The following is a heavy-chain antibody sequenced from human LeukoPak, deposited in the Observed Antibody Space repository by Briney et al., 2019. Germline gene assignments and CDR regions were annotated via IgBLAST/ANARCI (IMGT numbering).Heavy chain of an antibody. D-gene: IGHD1-1*01. Sequence: VASVKVSCKASKYTFTGYYVHWVRQAPGQGLEWMGWINPDSGSTNYAQKFQGRVTMTRDTSISTAYMDLSRLTSDDTAVYYCVREGGTWSTTSCAARHFDYWGQGTLVTVSS. CDR3: VREGGTWSTTSCAARHFDY. CDR2: INPDSGST. J-gene: IGHJ4*02. CDR1: KYTFTGYY. V-gene: IGHV1-2*02.